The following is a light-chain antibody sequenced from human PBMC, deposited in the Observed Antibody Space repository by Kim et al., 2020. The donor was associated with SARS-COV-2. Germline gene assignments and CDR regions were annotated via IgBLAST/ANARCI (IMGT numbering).Light chain of an antibody. CDR3: QSYDSSNPHVV. Sequence: NFMLTQPHSVSESPGKTVTISCTRSSGSIASNYVQWYQQRPGSSPTTVIYDDNQRPSGVPDRFSGSIDSSSNSASLTISGLKTEDEADYYCQSYDSSNPHVVFGGGTQLTVL. CDR2: DDN. J-gene: IGLJ2*01. CDR1: SGSIASNY. V-gene: IGLV6-57*01.